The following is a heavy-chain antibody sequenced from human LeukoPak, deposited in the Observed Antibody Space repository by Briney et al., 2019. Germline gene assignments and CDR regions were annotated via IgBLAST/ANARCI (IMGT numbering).Heavy chain of an antibody. CDR2: IYYSGST. J-gene: IGHJ4*02. V-gene: IGHV4-31*03. Sequence: SQTLSLTCTVSGGTISSGGYYWSWIRQHPGKSLEWIGYIYYSGSTYYNPSLKSRVTISVDTSKNQFSLKLSSVTAADTAVYYCARDSSLSRGAIDYWGQGTLVTVSS. CDR1: GGTISSGGYY. CDR3: ARDSSLSRGAIDY. D-gene: IGHD3-10*01.